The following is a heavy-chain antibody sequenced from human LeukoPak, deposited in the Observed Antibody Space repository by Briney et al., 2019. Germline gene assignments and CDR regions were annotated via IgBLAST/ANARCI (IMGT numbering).Heavy chain of an antibody. CDR1: GLTVSSNY. V-gene: IGHV3-53*01. CDR3: ARAGYYSGSGDSGEIDF. CDR2: IYSDGTT. J-gene: IGHJ4*02. Sequence: GGSLRLSCPVSGLTVSSNYMSRVRQAPGKGLEWVSLIYSDGTTYYADSVKGRFSISRDNSKNTVYLQMNSLRAEDTAMYYCARAGYYSGSGDSGEIDFWGQGTLVTVSS. D-gene: IGHD3-10*01.